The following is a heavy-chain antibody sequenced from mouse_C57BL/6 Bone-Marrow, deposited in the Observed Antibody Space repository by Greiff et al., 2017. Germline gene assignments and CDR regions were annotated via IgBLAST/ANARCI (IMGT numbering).Heavy chain of an antibody. J-gene: IGHJ1*03. D-gene: IGHD2-3*01. CDR1: GYTFTDYE. CDR2: IDPETGGT. Sequence: QVQLQQSGAELVRPGASVTLSCKASGYTFTDYEMHWVKQTPVHGLEWIGAIDPETGGTAYNQKFKGKAILTADKSSSTAYMELRSLTSEDSAVYYCTRCDGYYVWYVDVWGTGTTVTVAS. CDR3: TRCDGYYVWYVDV. V-gene: IGHV1-15*01.